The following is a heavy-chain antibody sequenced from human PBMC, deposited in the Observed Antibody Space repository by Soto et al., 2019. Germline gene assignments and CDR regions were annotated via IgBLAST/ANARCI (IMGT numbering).Heavy chain of an antibody. Sequence: GGSLRLSCTASGFTFGDYAMSWFRQAPGKGLEWVGFIRSKAYGGTTEYAASVKGRFTISRDDSKSIAYLQMNSLKTEDTAVYYCTRFEGLRFLALYYFDYWGQGTLVTVSS. CDR1: GFTFGDYA. J-gene: IGHJ4*02. CDR3: TRFEGLRFLALYYFDY. V-gene: IGHV3-49*03. CDR2: IRSKAYGGTT. D-gene: IGHD3-3*01.